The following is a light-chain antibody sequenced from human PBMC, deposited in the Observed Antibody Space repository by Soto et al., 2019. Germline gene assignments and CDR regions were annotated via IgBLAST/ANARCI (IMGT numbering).Light chain of an antibody. CDR2: GAS. CDR1: QTVSSN. V-gene: IGKV3-15*01. J-gene: IGKJ2*01. CDR3: HQYNHWPS. Sequence: DIVTTQSPATLSVSPGGRATLSCRASQTVSSNLAWYQQKPGRAPRLLIYGASTRATGIPARFSGSGSGTEFTLTISSLQSEDFAVYYCHQYNHWPSFGQGTKLEIK.